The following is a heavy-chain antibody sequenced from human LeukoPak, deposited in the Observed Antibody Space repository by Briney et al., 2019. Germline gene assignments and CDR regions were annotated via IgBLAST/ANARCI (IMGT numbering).Heavy chain of an antibody. CDR3: ARDAEGSGSYYNWFDP. Sequence: SETLSLTCAVYGGSFSGYYWSWIRQPPGKGLKWIGEINHSGSTNYNPSLKSRVTISVDTSKNQFSLKLSSVTAADTAVYYCARDAEGSGSYYNWFDPWGQGTLVTVSS. CDR1: GGSFSGYY. CDR2: INHSGST. D-gene: IGHD3-10*01. V-gene: IGHV4-34*01. J-gene: IGHJ5*02.